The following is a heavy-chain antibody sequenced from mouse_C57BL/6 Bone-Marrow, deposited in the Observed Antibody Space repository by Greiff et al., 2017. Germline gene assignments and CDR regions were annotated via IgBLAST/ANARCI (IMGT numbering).Heavy chain of an antibody. CDR2: IDPENGDT. J-gene: IGHJ4*01. V-gene: IGHV14-4*01. D-gene: IGHD2-4*01. CDR1: GFTITDDY. CDR3: TTTMIMDYAMDY. Sequence: VQLQQSGAELVRPGASVKLSCTASGFTITDDYMHWVKQRPEQGLEWIGWIDPENGDTEYASKFQGKATITADTSSNTAYLQLSSLTSEDTAVNYCTTTMIMDYAMDYWGQGTSVTVSS.